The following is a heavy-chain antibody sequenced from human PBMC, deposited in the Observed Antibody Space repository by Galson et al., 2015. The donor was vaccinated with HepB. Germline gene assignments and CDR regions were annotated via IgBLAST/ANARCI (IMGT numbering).Heavy chain of an antibody. J-gene: IGHJ4*02. D-gene: IGHD1-1*01. CDR2: ISYSGDT. CDR1: GGSISTYY. V-gene: IGHV4-59*01. CDR3: VSAPNSYCFDD. Sequence: ETLSLTCTVSGGSISTYYWSWIRQFPGKGLEWIGYISYSGDTNYNPSLKSRVTISLDTSKNQFSLRLNSVTAADTAVYYCVSAPNSYCFDDWGQGTLVTVSS.